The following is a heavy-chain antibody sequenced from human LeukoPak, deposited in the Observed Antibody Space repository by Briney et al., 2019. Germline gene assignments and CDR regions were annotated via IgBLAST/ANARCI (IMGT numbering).Heavy chain of an antibody. CDR2: ISSSGSTI. D-gene: IGHD3-10*01. CDR1: GFTFSDYY. J-gene: IGHJ6*03. CDR3: AKDQFEFYYGSGSYRQFYYYYMDV. Sequence: GGSLRLSCAASGFTFSDYYMSWIRQAPGKGLEWVSYISSSGSTIYYADSVKGRFTISRDNSKNTLYLQMNSLRAEDTAVYYCAKDQFEFYYGSGSYRQFYYYYMDVWGKGTTVTISS. V-gene: IGHV3-11*04.